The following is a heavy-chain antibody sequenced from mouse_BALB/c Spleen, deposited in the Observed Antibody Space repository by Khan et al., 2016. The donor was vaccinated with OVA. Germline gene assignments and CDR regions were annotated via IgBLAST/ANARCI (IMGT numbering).Heavy chain of an antibody. CDR1: GFSLSRYN. D-gene: IGHD2-14*01. CDR2: IWGGGGT. Sequence: VELVESGPGLVAPSQSLSITCTVSGFSLSRYNIHWIRQPPGKGLEWLGMIWGGGGTDYNSTLKSRLSIRKANSKSQVLLKMNSLQTDDTAMYYCARAYYRFDGYYAMDYWGQGTSVTVSS. J-gene: IGHJ4*01. V-gene: IGHV2-6-4*01. CDR3: ARAYYRFDGYYAMDY.